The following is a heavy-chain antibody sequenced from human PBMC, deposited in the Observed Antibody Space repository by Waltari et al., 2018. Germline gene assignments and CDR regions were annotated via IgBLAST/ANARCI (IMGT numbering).Heavy chain of an antibody. CDR1: GGSFSGYY. CDR2: INHSGST. Sequence: QVQLQQWGAGLLKPSETLSLTCAVYGGSFSGYYWSWIRQPPGKGLEWIGEINHSGSTNYNPSLKSRVTISVDTSKNQFSLKLSSVTAADTAVYYCARGGYYDFWSGGASFDYWGQGTLVTVSS. V-gene: IGHV4-34*01. J-gene: IGHJ4*02. CDR3: ARGGYYDFWSGGASFDY. D-gene: IGHD3-3*01.